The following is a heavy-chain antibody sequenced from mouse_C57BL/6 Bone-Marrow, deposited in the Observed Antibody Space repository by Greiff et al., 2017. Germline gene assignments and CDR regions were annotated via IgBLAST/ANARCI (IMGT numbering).Heavy chain of an antibody. CDR1: GFNIKDDY. D-gene: IGHD2-4*01. V-gene: IGHV14-4*01. Sequence: EVHLVESGAELVRPGASVKLSCTASGFNIKDDYMHWVKQRPEQGLEWIGWIDPENGDTEYASKFQGKATITADTPSNTAYLQLSSLTSEDTAVDYCTTFYDYEDYWGQGTTLTVSS. CDR2: IDPENGDT. J-gene: IGHJ2*01. CDR3: TTFYDYEDY.